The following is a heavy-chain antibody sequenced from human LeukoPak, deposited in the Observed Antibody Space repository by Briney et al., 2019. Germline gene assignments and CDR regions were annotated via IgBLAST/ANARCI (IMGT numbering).Heavy chain of an antibody. V-gene: IGHV1-69*05. D-gene: IGHD3-10*01. Sequence: SVKVSCKASGGTFSSYAISWVRQAPGQGLEWMGGIIPIFGTANYARKFQGRVTITTDESTSTAYMELSSLRSEDTAVYYCAREDYYGSGSLDGFHNWFDPWGQGTLVTVSS. J-gene: IGHJ5*02. CDR2: IIPIFGTA. CDR1: GGTFSSYA. CDR3: AREDYYGSGSLDGFHNWFDP.